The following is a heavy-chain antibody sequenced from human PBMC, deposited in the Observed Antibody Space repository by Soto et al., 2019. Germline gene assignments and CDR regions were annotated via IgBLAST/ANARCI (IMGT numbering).Heavy chain of an antibody. D-gene: IGHD3-22*01. J-gene: IGHJ4*02. CDR1: GGSISSSSYY. Sequence: QLQLQESGPGLVKPSETLSLTCTVSGGSISSSSYYWGWIRQPPGKGLEWIGSIYYSGSTYYNPSLKSRVTISVDTSKNQFSLKLSSVTAADTAVYYCARHLGAGYYYDSSDLGLYYFDYWGQGTLVTVSS. CDR3: ARHLGAGYYYDSSDLGLYYFDY. V-gene: IGHV4-39*01. CDR2: IYYSGST.